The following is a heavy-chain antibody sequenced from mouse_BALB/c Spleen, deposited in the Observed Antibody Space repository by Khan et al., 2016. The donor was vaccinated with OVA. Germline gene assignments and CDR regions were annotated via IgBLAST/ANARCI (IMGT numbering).Heavy chain of an antibody. J-gene: IGHJ4*01. CDR3: VRIYYDYDGYYAMDY. CDR1: GYTFTSNT. Sequence: QVQLQQSGAELARPGASVKMSCKASGYTFTSNTMHWVKQRPGQGLEWIGYINPSSGYINYNQKFKDKATLTADKSSSTANMQLSSLTSEDSAVYYCVRIYYDYDGYYAMDYWSQGTSVTVSS. V-gene: IGHV1-4*01. D-gene: IGHD2-4*01. CDR2: INPSSGYI.